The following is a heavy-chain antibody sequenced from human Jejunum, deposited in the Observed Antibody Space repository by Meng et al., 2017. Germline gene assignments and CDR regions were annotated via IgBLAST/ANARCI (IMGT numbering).Heavy chain of an antibody. D-gene: IGHD1-26*01. Sequence: HITLKESGPTRAKPTQTLTLTCPFSGFSLPTSQVGLGWLRQPPGKALECLALIYWDDDKRYSPSLKNRLTITKDTSKNQVVLTMTNVDPVDTATYYCAHRRHYSGSWDVGVFDSWGQGTLVTVSS. V-gene: IGHV2-5*02. CDR3: AHRRHYSGSWDVGVFDS. J-gene: IGHJ4*02. CDR2: IYWDDDK. CDR1: GFSLPTSQVG.